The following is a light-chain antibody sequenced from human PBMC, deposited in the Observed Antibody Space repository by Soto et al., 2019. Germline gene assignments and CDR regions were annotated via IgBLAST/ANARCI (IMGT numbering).Light chain of an antibody. CDR1: QSVSSSY. Sequence: EIVLTQSPCTLSLSPGERATHSCRASQSVSSSYLAWYQQKPGQAPRLLIYGASSRATGIPDRFSGSGSGTDFTLTISRLEPEDFAVYYCQQYGSSPLWTFGQGTKVDIK. J-gene: IGKJ1*01. CDR3: QQYGSSPLWT. V-gene: IGKV3-20*01. CDR2: GAS.